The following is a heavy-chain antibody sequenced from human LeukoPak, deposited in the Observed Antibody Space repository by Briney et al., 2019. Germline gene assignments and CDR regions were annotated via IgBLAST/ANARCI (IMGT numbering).Heavy chain of an antibody. CDR2: INHNGYT. V-gene: IGHV4-34*01. D-gene: IGHD7-27*01. Sequence: SETLSLTCAVYGGPFSGYYWNWIRQPPGKGLEWIGEINHNGYTNYNPSLESRVTISVGTSKNQFSLKVYSLTAADTAVYFCARAGTGDRSAVFDYWGQEILVTVSS. CDR3: ARAGTGDRSAVFDY. J-gene: IGHJ4*02. CDR1: GGPFSGYY.